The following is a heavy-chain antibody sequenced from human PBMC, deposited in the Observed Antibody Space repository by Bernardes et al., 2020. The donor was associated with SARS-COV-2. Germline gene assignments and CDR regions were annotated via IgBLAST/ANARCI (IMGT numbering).Heavy chain of an antibody. CDR3: ARVSADTAMDADY. J-gene: IGHJ4*02. CDR2: IYYSGST. Sequence: LSLTCTVSGGSISSYYWSWIRQPPGKGLEWIGYIYYSGSTNYNPSLKSRVTISVDTSKNQFSLKLSSVTAADTAVYYCARVSADTAMDADYWGQGTLVTVSS. V-gene: IGHV4-59*01. D-gene: IGHD5-18*01. CDR1: GGSISSYY.